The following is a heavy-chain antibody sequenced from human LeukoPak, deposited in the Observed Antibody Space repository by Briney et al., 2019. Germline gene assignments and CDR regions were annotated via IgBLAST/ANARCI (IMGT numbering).Heavy chain of an antibody. CDR2: INHSGST. V-gene: IGHV4-34*01. J-gene: IGHJ4*02. D-gene: IGHD3-10*01. Sequence: SETLSPTCAVYGGSFSGYYWSWIRQPPGKGLEWIGEINHSGSTNYNPSLKSRVTISVDTSKNQFSLKLSSVTAADTAVYYCARGQITMVRGVIITLYFDYWGQGTLVTVSS. CDR1: GGSFSGYY. CDR3: ARGQITMVRGVIITLYFDY.